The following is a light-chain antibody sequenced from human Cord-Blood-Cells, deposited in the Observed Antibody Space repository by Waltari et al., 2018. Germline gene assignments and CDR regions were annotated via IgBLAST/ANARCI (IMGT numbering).Light chain of an antibody. Sequence: QSALTQPASVSGSPGQSITISCTGTSREVGGYNYFSWYQQHPGKAPKLMIYDCSNRPSGVSNRFSGSKSGNTASLTISGLQAEDEADYYCSSYTSSSTVVFGGGTKLTVL. CDR3: SSYTSSSTVV. CDR2: DCS. V-gene: IGLV2-14*01. CDR1: SREVGGYNY. J-gene: IGLJ2*01.